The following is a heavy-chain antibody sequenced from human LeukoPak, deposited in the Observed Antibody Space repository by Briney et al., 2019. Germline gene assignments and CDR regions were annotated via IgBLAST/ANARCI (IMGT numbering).Heavy chain of an antibody. J-gene: IGHJ6*03. CDR2: IYHSGST. CDR3: ARLAYYYGSGSYFVTRPYYYYMDV. CDR1: GYSISSGYY. Sequence: PSETLSLTCTVSGYSISSGYYWGWIRQPPGKGLEWIGSIYHSGSTYYNPSLKSRVTISVDTSKNQFSLKLSSVTAADTAVYYCARLAYYYGSGSYFVTRPYYYYMDVWGKGTTVTISS. V-gene: IGHV4-38-2*02. D-gene: IGHD3-10*01.